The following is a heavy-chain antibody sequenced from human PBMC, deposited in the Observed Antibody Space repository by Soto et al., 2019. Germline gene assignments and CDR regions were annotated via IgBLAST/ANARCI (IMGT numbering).Heavy chain of an antibody. CDR3: ARGNSSSPYAFDI. D-gene: IGHD6-6*01. Sequence: EVQLVETGGGLIQPGGSLRLSCAASGFTVSSNYMSWVRQAPGKGLEWVSVIYSGGSTYYADSVKGRFTISRDNSKKTLYLQMNSLRAEDTAGYYCARGNSSSPYAFDIWGQGTMVTVSS. CDR2: IYSGGST. V-gene: IGHV3-53*02. CDR1: GFTVSSNY. J-gene: IGHJ3*02.